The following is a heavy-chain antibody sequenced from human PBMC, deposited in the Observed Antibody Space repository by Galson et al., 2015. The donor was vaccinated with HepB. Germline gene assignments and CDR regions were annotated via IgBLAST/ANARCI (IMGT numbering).Heavy chain of an antibody. V-gene: IGHV3-23*01. CDR2: IINVGGGP. CDR3: ATRDWGLVLGG. Sequence: SLRLSCAASGFTFSSHAINWVRQAPGKGLEWVAVIINVGGGPKPADSVKGRFSISRENSRNTLYLQLNTLRVENTAVYYCATRDWGLVLGGWGQGSLVTVSS. CDR1: GFTFSSHA. J-gene: IGHJ4*02. D-gene: IGHD2-21*01.